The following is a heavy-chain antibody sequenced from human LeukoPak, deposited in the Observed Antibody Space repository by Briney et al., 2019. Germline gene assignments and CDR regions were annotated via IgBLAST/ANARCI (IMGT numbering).Heavy chain of an antibody. CDR1: GFTFSGYW. D-gene: IGHD5/OR15-5a*01. CDR2: INKGGSER. CDR3: ARESKGRSKIDY. Sequence: GESLTLSCAASGFTFSGYWMSWVRQPPGKGLEWVGNINKGGSERYNVAPETGRFTISRDNANKSLYLQMNSLRAEDTSVYYCARESKGRSKIDYWGQGTLVTVSS. J-gene: IGHJ4*02. V-gene: IGHV3-7*01.